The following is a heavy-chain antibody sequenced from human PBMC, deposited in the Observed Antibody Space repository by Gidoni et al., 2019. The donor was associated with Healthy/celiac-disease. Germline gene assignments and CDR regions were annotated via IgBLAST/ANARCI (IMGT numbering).Heavy chain of an antibody. D-gene: IGHD3-3*01. V-gene: IGHV3-49*03. J-gene: IGHJ3*02. CDR3: TRDRRYDFWSGYPDDAFDI. CDR1: GFNFGDYA. Sequence: EVQLVESGGGWVQPGRSLRLSCTASGFNFGDYAMRWFRQAPGKGLEWVGFIRSKAYGGTTEYAASVKVRFTISIDDSKSIAYLQMNSLKTEDTAVYYCTRDRRYDFWSGYPDDAFDIWGQGPMVTVSS. CDR2: IRSKAYGGTT.